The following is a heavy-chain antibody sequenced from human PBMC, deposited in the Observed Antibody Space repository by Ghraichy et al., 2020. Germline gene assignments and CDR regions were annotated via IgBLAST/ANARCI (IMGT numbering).Heavy chain of an antibody. Sequence: GGSLRLSCAASGFTFSSYAMSWVRQAPGKGLEWVSAISGSGGTTSYADSVKGRFTISRDNSKNTLYLEMNSLRAEDTAVYYCAKVIPQTPTPDHYYGSGSYYSRDTDYWGQGTLVTVSS. V-gene: IGHV3-23*01. CDR2: ISGSGGTT. CDR3: AKVIPQTPTPDHYYGSGSYYSRDTDY. D-gene: IGHD3-10*01. CDR1: GFTFSSYA. J-gene: IGHJ4*02.